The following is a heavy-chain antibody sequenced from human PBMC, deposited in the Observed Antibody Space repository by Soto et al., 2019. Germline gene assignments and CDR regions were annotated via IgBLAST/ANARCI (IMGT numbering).Heavy chain of an antibody. CDR3: ARAYSYGTYYYYGMDV. J-gene: IGHJ6*02. CDR1: GGSISSYY. D-gene: IGHD5-18*01. V-gene: IGHV4-59*01. CDR2: IYYSGST. Sequence: SETLSLTCTVSGGSISSYYWSWIRQPPGKGLEWIGYIYYSGSTNYNPSLKSRVTISVDTSKNQFSLKLSSVTAADTAVYYCARAYSYGTYYYYGMDVWGQGTTVTVSS.